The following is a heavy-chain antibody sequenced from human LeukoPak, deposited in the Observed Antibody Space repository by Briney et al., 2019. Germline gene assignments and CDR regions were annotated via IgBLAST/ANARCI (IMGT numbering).Heavy chain of an antibody. CDR3: ARGRGEHPPGGLLWFGGVQSPTYYFDY. Sequence: PSETLSLTCTVSGGSISSSSYYWGWIRQPPGKGLEYLASIYYSGKTYHNPSLRSRVTMSIDSSENQFSLKLSSVTAADTAVYYCARGRGEHPPGGLLWFGGVQSPTYYFDYWGQGTLVTVSS. D-gene: IGHD3-10*01. CDR2: IYYSGKT. CDR1: GGSISSSSYY. J-gene: IGHJ4*02. V-gene: IGHV4-39*01.